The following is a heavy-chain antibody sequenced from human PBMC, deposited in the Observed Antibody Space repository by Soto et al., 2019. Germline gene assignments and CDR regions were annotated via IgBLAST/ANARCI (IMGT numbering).Heavy chain of an antibody. D-gene: IGHD3-10*01. CDR3: ARVHSSGIFYFVDP. V-gene: IGHV1-69*13. Sequence: ASVKVSCKASGGTFDSYVISWLRQAPGQGPEWMGGIMPIFGTPNYAQKFRGRVTISADESTSTAYLELSSLTSDDTAVYYCARVHSSGIFYFVDPWGQGTLVTVSS. J-gene: IGHJ5*02. CDR2: IMPIFGTP. CDR1: GGTFDSYV.